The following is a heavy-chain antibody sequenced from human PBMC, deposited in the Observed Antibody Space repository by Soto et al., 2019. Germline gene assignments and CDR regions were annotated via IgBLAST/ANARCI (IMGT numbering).Heavy chain of an antibody. D-gene: IGHD2-2*01. J-gene: IGHJ6*02. V-gene: IGHV3-30*18. Sequence: QVQLVESGGGVVQPGRSLRLSCAASGFTFSSYGMRWVRQAPGKGLEWVAVISYDGSNKYYADSVKGRFTISRDNSKNTLYLQMNSLRAEDTAVYYCAKEGSRYCSSTSCYVPYYYRMDVWGQGTTVTVSS. CDR3: AKEGSRYCSSTSCYVPYYYRMDV. CDR1: GFTFSSYG. CDR2: ISYDGSNK.